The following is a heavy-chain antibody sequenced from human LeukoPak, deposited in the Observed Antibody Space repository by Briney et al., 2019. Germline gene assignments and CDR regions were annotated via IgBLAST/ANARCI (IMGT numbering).Heavy chain of an antibody. D-gene: IGHD4-17*01. CDR3: ARPGAGVGQYGDYGLWGYYFDY. CDR1: GGSISSSSYY. CDR2: IYYSGST. V-gene: IGHV4-39*01. Sequence: SETPSLTCTVSGGSISSSSYYWGWIRQPPGKGLEWIGSIYYSGSTYYNPSLKSRVTISVDTSKNQFSLKLSSVTAADTAVYYCARPGAGVGQYGDYGLWGYYFDYWGQGTLVTVSS. J-gene: IGHJ4*02.